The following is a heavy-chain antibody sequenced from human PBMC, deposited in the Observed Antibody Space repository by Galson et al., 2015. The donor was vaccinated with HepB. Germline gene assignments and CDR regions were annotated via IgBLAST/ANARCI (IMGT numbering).Heavy chain of an antibody. J-gene: IGHJ3*01. CDR1: GFAFAEYA. D-gene: IGHD2-8*01. CDR3: AKAARYCTNTHLNRLGCAFDV. V-gene: IGHV3-9*01. Sequence: SLRLSCAASGFAFAEYAMHWVRQPPGKGLEWVSSISWSSDTIKYADSVRGRLTISRDNAKNFLYLEMNSLRAEDTALYYCAKAARYCTNTHLNRLGCAFDVWGQGTMVTVSS. CDR2: ISWSSDTI.